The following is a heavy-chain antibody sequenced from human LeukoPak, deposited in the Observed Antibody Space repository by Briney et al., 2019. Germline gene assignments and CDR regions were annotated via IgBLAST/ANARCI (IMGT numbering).Heavy chain of an antibody. Sequence: GGSLRLSCSVSGFTFSNYAMHWARQAPGKGLEYVSGISSEGGSRIYADSVKGRFIISRDNSKNTLYLQMSSLRAEDTAVYHCVRRSYNFGYDSWGQGTLVTVSS. J-gene: IGHJ5*01. CDR1: GFTFSNYA. D-gene: IGHD5-18*01. CDR2: ISSEGGSR. V-gene: IGHV3-64D*09. CDR3: VRRSYNFGYDS.